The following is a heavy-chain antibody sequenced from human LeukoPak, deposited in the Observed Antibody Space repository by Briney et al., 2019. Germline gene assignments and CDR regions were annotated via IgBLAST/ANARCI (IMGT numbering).Heavy chain of an antibody. CDR1: GFTFTNAW. J-gene: IGHJ4*02. V-gene: IGHV3-15*01. CDR2: IKSKVDGGTT. D-gene: IGHD5-18*01. Sequence: GGSLRLSCAASGFTFTNAWMSWVRQAPGKGLEWVGRIKSKVDGGTTDYAAPVKGRFTISRDDSKNTLYLQMNSLKTEDTAVYYCTTPDTAGIDYWGQGTLVIVSS. CDR3: TTPDTAGIDY.